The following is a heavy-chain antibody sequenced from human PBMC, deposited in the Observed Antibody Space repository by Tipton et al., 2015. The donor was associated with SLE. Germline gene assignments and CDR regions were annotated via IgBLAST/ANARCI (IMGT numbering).Heavy chain of an antibody. CDR1: GYTFTSYG. Sequence: QSGPEVKKPGASVKVSCKASGYTFTSYGTSWVRQAPGQGLEWMGWISAYNGNTNYAQKLQGRVTMTTDTSTSTAYMELRSLRSDDTAVYYCAIPRGIAARDDAFDIWGQGTMVTVSS. D-gene: IGHD6-6*01. CDR2: ISAYNGNT. CDR3: AIPRGIAARDDAFDI. J-gene: IGHJ3*02. V-gene: IGHV1-18*01.